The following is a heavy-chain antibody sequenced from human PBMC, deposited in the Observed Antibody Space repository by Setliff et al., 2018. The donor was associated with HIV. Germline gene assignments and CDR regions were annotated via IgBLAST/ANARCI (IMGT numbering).Heavy chain of an antibody. CDR2: ISGGGDNT. CDR1: GFTFSSFA. J-gene: IGHJ4*02. Sequence: PGGSLRLSCAASGFTFSSFAMSWVRQVPGKGLAWVSAISGGGDNTYYADSVKGRFTISRDNSENTLYLQMNSLRAEDTAVYYCAKEKGAHSYADYWGQGTLVTVSS. D-gene: IGHD5-18*01. V-gene: IGHV3-23*01. CDR3: AKEKGAHSYADY.